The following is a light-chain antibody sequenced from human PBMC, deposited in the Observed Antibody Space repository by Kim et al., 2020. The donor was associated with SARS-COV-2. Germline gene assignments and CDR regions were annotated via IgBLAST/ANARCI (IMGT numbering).Light chain of an antibody. CDR1: KLGDKY. CDR3: QAWDSSTVV. CDR2: QDS. Sequence: VAPGQTASITCSGDKLGDKYAYWYQQKPGQSPVLVIYQDSKRPSGIPERFSGSNSGNTATLTISGTQAMDEADYYCQAWDSSTVVFGGGTQLTVL. V-gene: IGLV3-1*01. J-gene: IGLJ2*01.